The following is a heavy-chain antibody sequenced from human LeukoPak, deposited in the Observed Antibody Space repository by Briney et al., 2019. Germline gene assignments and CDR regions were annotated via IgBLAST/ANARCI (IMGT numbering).Heavy chain of an antibody. Sequence: PGRSLRLSCAASGFTFSSYSMNWVRQAPGKGLEWVSSISSSSSYIYYADSVKGRFTISRDNAKNSLYLQMNSLRAEDTAVYYCARADGDSSYGMDVWGQGTTVTVSS. CDR2: ISSSSSYI. D-gene: IGHD4-17*01. V-gene: IGHV3-21*01. CDR3: ARADGDSSYGMDV. CDR1: GFTFSSYS. J-gene: IGHJ6*02.